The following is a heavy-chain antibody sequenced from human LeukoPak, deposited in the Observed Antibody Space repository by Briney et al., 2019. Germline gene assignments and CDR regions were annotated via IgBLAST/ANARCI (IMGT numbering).Heavy chain of an antibody. Sequence: SETLSLTCTVSGGSISSYYWSWLRQPAGKGLEWIGRIYSSGCTNYNPSLKSRVTLSVDTSKNQFSLKLSSVTAADTAVYDCAGDWGFWGQGTLVTVSS. D-gene: IGHD3-16*01. CDR1: GGSISSYY. V-gene: IGHV4-4*07. CDR3: AGDWGF. CDR2: IYSSGCT. J-gene: IGHJ4*02.